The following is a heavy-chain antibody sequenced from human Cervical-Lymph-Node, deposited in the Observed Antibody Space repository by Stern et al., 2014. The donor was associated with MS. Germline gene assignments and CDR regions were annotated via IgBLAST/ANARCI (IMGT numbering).Heavy chain of an antibody. Sequence: DQLVESGAEVKKPGSSMKVSCKASGGTFSSDAIGWVRQAPGQGLEWMGGIIPIFETANYAQKFQGRVTITADQSTKTAYLELSSLTSGDTAMYFCASGTRSRWYFDFWGQGTLVTVST. CDR3: ASGTRSRWYFDF. D-gene: IGHD2-15*01. J-gene: IGHJ4*02. CDR2: IIPIFETA. CDR1: GGTFSSDA. V-gene: IGHV1-69*01.